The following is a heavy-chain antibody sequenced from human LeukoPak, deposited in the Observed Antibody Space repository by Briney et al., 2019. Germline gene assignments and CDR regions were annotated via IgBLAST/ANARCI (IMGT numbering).Heavy chain of an antibody. CDR3: AREGEYTSLFDS. J-gene: IGHJ4*02. CDR2: INPRTGGT. CDR1: GYTFTGHF. V-gene: IGHV1-2*02. D-gene: IGHD4-17*01. Sequence: ASVKVSFKASGYTFTGHFLHWVRQAPGQGLEWMGWINPRTGGTENAQRFKGRVTMTSDTSISTAYMELSRLRSDDRAVYYCAREGEYTSLFDSWGQGTLLTVSS.